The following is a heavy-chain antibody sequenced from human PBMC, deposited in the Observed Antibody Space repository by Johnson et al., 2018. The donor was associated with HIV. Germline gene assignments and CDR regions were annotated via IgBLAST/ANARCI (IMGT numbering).Heavy chain of an antibody. CDR2: IYPDGNT. D-gene: IGHD3-9*01. Sequence: VQVVESGGGLVQPGGSLRLSCAASGFTFSSNYMTWVRQAPGKGLEWVSLIYPDGNTYYADSVKGRFTISRDNSKNTLYVQMSGLRAEDTAIYYCATGSLVLVGVDGLLQLHDAFDIWGQGTMVTVSS. CDR1: GFTFSSNY. J-gene: IGHJ3*02. V-gene: IGHV3-66*01. CDR3: ATGSLVLVGVDGLLQLHDAFDI.